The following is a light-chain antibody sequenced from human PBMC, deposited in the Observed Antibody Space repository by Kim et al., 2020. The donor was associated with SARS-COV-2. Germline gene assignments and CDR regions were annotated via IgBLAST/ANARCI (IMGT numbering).Light chain of an antibody. CDR1: SSDIGGYNY. J-gene: IGLJ2*01. V-gene: IGLV2-14*03. CDR2: DVS. CDR3: ISYTRRSTHVV. Sequence: QSALTQPASVSGSPGQSITISCTGTSSDIGGYNYVSWYQQHPGKAPKVMIYDVSNRPSGVSNRFSGSKSGNTASLTISGLQAEDEAGYYCISYTRRSTHVVFGGGTQLTVL.